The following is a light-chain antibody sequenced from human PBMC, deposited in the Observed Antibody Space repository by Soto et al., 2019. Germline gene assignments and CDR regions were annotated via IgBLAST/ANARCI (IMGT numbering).Light chain of an antibody. Sequence: EIVMTQSPATLSLSPGERATLSCRASQGISTSLTWYQHRPGQAPRLLIYGASTRASGIPPRFSGSGTGTEFTFTFSSLQSEDFAVYYCQHYSNWPRTFGQGTKVDIK. CDR3: QHYSNWPRT. V-gene: IGKV3-15*01. CDR1: QGISTS. J-gene: IGKJ1*01. CDR2: GAS.